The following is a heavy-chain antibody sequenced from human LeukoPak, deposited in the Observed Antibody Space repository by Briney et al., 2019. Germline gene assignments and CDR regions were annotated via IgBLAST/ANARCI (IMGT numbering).Heavy chain of an antibody. V-gene: IGHV3-21*04. CDR2: ISSSGSYK. CDR3: ARSNGYGLVDI. Sequence: GGSLRLSCAASGFTFSSFSMNWVRQAPGKGLEWVSSISSSGSYKYYADSVKGRFTISRDNAKNSLYLQMNSLRAEDTAVYYCARSNGYGLVDIWGQGTMVTVSS. CDR1: GFTFSSFS. J-gene: IGHJ3*02. D-gene: IGHD3-10*01.